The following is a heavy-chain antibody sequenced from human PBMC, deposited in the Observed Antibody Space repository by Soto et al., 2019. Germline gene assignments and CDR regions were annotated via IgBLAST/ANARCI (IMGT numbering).Heavy chain of an antibody. J-gene: IGHJ6*02. Sequence: PGGSLRLSCAASGFTFSSYAMHWVRQAPGKGLEWVAVISYDGSNKYYADSVKGRFTISRDNSKNTLYLQMNSLRAEDTAVYYCARAHYRVRYYYYGMDVWGQGTTVTVSS. CDR3: ARAHYRVRYYYYGMDV. CDR2: ISYDGSNK. CDR1: GFTFSSYA. D-gene: IGHD1-26*01. V-gene: IGHV3-30-3*01.